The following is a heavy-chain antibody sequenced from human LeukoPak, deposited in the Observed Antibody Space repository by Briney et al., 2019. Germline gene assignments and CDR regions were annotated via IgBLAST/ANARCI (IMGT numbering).Heavy chain of an antibody. CDR3: ARDRSGLYDY. CDR2: INTVGTNT. CDR1: GFMFSDYW. V-gene: IGHV3-74*01. Sequence: GGSLRLSCAASGFMFSDYWMYWVRQAPGKGLVWVSHINTVGTNTNYAGSVKGRFTISRDNAKNTLYLQMNSLRAEDTAVYYCARDRSGLYDYWGQGTPVTVSS. D-gene: IGHD1-26*01. J-gene: IGHJ4*02.